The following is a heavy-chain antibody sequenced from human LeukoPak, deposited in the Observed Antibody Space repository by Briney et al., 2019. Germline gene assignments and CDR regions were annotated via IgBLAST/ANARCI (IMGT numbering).Heavy chain of an antibody. D-gene: IGHD3-22*01. Sequence: SETLSLTCTVSGGSISRYYWSWIRQPPGKGLEWIGYIYYSGSTYYNPSLKSRVTISVDTSKNQFSLKLSSVTAADTAVYYCARADSSGYPRGYYLDYWGQGTLVTVSS. CDR1: GGSISRYY. V-gene: IGHV4-59*08. J-gene: IGHJ4*02. CDR3: ARADSSGYPRGYYLDY. CDR2: IYYSGST.